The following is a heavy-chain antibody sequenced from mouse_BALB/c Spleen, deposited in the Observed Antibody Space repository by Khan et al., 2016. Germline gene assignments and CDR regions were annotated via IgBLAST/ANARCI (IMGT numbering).Heavy chain of an antibody. Sequence: EVQLQESGPSLVKPSQTLSLTCSVTGDSITSGYWNWIRKFPGNKLEYMGYISYSGSTHYNPSLKSRISIIRDTSKSQSYLQLNSVTTEHTATYYCAGYYGPLIDYWGLGTSLTVSS. CDR1: GDSITSGY. CDR3: AGYYGPLIDY. D-gene: IGHD1-1*01. CDR2: ISYSGST. V-gene: IGHV3-8*02. J-gene: IGHJ2*03.